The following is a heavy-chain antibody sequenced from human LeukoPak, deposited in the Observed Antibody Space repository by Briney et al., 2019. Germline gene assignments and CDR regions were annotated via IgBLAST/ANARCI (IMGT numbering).Heavy chain of an antibody. J-gene: IGHJ1*01. V-gene: IGHV3-23*01. CDR2: ISSSGDRK. CDR3: AKDSPRISVTGVEYFDH. CDR1: GFTFSSYA. D-gene: IGHD4-11*01. Sequence: PGGSLRLSCAASGFTFSSYAMHWVRQAPGKGLEWVAAISSSGDRKYFVDSVRGRFTISRDNSKNTFYLQMSSLGVDDTVVYYCAKDSPRISVTGVEYFDHWGQGTLVTVSS.